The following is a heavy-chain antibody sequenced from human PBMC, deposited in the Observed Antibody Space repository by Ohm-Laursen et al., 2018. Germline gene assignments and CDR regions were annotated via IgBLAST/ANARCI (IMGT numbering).Heavy chain of an antibody. CDR1: GFTFSSYA. CDR3: TTWDSLGGTKGGFDY. V-gene: IGHV3-64*01. J-gene: IGHJ4*02. Sequence: SLRLSCAASGFTFSSYAMHWVRQAPGKGLEYVSAITSNGHSTYYANSVKGRFTISREDSKNTLYLQMNSLKTEDTAMYYCTTWDSLGGTKGGFDYWGQGTLVTVSP. CDR2: ITSNGHST. D-gene: IGHD1-26*01.